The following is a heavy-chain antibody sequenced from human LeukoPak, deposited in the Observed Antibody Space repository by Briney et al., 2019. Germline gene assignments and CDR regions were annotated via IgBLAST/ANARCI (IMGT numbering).Heavy chain of an antibody. D-gene: IGHD1-26*01. CDR3: SRESGAFCPFGY. Sequence: SETLSLTCDVSGGSISNTNWWSWVRQPPGQGLERIGEVSLAGQTNYNPSLNGRVTMSLDESSNQLSLKLTSVTAADTAIYYCSRESGAFCPFGYWGQGTLVIVPS. CDR2: VSLAGQT. J-gene: IGHJ4*02. CDR1: GGSISNTNW. V-gene: IGHV4-4*02.